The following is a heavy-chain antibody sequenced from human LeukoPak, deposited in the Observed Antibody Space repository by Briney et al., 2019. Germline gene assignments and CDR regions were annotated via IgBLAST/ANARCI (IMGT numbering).Heavy chain of an antibody. CDR3: ARASYCSDGSCYSDY. Sequence: ASVKVSCKASGGTFGTYAISWVRQAPGQGLEWMGRLIPILGIANYAQKFQGRVTITADTSTSTAYMVLSSLRSEDTAVYYCARASYCSDGSCYSDYWGQGTLVTVSS. CDR2: LIPILGIA. D-gene: IGHD2-15*01. J-gene: IGHJ4*02. V-gene: IGHV1-69*04. CDR1: GGTFGTYA.